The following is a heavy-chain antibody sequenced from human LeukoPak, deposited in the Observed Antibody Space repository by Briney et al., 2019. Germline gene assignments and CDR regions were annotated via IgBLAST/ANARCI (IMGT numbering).Heavy chain of an antibody. V-gene: IGHV3-23*01. Sequence: GGSLRLSCAASGFIFSSHGMNWVRQAPGKGLEWVSGISPSGDITYYADSVKGRFTISRDNAKKSVYLQMNSLRAEDTAVYYCARVEGNIVTTTEGYFDYWGQGTLVTVSS. D-gene: IGHD5-12*01. CDR2: ISPSGDIT. J-gene: IGHJ4*02. CDR1: GFIFSSHG. CDR3: ARVEGNIVTTTEGYFDY.